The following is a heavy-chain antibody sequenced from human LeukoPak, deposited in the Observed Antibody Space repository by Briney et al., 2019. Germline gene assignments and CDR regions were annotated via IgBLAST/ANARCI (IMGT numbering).Heavy chain of an antibody. CDR3: ARGYSNGWSDS. Sequence: PSETLPLTCNVSGVSISSYYWSWIRQPAGKGLEWIGRIYASGSTNYNPSLKSRVTMLIDMSNNQFSLKLSSVTVADTAVYYCARGYSNGWSDSWGQGSLVTVSS. CDR1: GVSISSYY. V-gene: IGHV4-4*07. J-gene: IGHJ5*01. D-gene: IGHD6-19*01. CDR2: IYASGST.